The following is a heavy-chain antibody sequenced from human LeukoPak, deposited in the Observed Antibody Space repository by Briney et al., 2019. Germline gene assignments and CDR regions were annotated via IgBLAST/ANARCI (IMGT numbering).Heavy chain of an antibody. Sequence: ASVKVSCKASGYTFTSYGISWVRQAPGQGLEWMGWISPYNGNTNYPQKLQGRVTMTTDTSTSTAYMELRSLRSDDTAVYYCARTTYCSSTSCYTNPKYNWFGPWGQGTLVTVSS. CDR2: ISPYNGNT. CDR1: GYTFTSYG. CDR3: ARTTYCSSTSCYTNPKYNWFGP. V-gene: IGHV1-18*01. D-gene: IGHD2-2*02. J-gene: IGHJ5*02.